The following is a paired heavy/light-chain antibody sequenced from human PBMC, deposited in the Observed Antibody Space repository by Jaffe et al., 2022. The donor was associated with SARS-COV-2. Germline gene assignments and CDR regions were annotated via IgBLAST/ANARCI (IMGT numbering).Heavy chain of an antibody. CDR1: GFTFSSAW. CDR2: IKSKSDGETT. Sequence: EVQLVESGGGLVKPGESLRLSCAAAGFTFSSAWMTWVRQGPGKGLEWVGRIKSKSDGETTDYAPFVKGRFTISRDDSKNTLYLQMSSLRDEDTAVYYCVSSWTAPWGQGTLVTVSS. CDR3: VSSWTAP. V-gene: IGHV3-15*01. J-gene: IGHJ5*02. D-gene: IGHD3-10*01.
Light chain of an antibody. CDR1: QSLLAGNGKTY. J-gene: IGKJ1*01. V-gene: IGKV2D-29*01. CDR2: EAF. Sequence: DIVMTQSPLSLSVTPGQPASISCKSSQSLLAGNGKTYLYWYLQKSGQPPQVLIYEAFNRFSGVADRFSGSGSGTDFTLKISRVEAEDVGVYYCMQSVQCPRTFGQGTKVEIK. CDR3: MQSVQCPRT.